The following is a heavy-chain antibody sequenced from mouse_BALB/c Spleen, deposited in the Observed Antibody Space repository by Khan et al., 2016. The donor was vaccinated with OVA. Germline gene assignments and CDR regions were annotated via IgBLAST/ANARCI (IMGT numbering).Heavy chain of an antibody. CDR1: GYIFTNYV. CDR2: INPYNGGT. CDR3: ARGNWQSYNFDY. V-gene: IGHV1S136*01. J-gene: IGHJ2*01. D-gene: IGHD4-1*01. Sequence: EVQLQESGPELGKPGASVKMSCKPSGYIFTNYVLHWVKQKPGQGLEWIGYINPYNGGTKYNEKFRGKATLASDKSSITAYLELSSLTSEDSAVYYCARGNWQSYNFDYWGLGTTLTLSS.